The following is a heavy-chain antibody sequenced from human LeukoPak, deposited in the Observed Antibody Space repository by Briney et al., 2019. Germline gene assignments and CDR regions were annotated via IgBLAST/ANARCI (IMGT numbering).Heavy chain of an antibody. J-gene: IGHJ4*02. D-gene: IGHD1-26*01. CDR1: GGSITTTNY. V-gene: IGHV4-4*02. CDR2: LSRAGRT. CDR3: SRDSGPFCPFGH. Sequence: SETLSLTCGVSGGSITTTNYWSWVRHPPGGGLGWIGELSRAGRTLYSPSLKHIVNIPIDDSKHHVYLNQPSVTAADTVVYHCSRDSGPFCPFGHWGQGTLVAVTS.